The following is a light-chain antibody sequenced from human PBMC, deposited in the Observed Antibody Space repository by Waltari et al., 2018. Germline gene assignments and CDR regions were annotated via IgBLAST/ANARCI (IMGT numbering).Light chain of an antibody. Sequence: QSALTQPASGSGSPGQSITISCTGTSSDVGSYNLVSWYQQHPGKAPKRMIYEGSKRPSGVSNRFSGSKSGSTASLTISGLQAEDEADYYCCSYAGSSTLWVFGGGTKLTVL. CDR3: CSYAGSSTLWV. CDR1: SSDVGSYNL. V-gene: IGLV2-23*01. J-gene: IGLJ3*02. CDR2: EGS.